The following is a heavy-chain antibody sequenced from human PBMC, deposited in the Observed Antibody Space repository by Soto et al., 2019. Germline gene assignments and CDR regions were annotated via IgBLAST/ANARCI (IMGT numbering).Heavy chain of an antibody. CDR2: ISGSGFKK. J-gene: IGHJ5*02. Sequence: EGSLRLSCAASGFIFENFGMSWVRQAPGKGLEWISSISGSGFKKYYADSVKGRFTISRDNSKSTVYLELNNLSAEDTAVYHCAKNQGVELVPLATVDWFDPWGQGSVVTVSS. CDR3: AKNQGVELVPLATVDWFDP. CDR1: GFIFENFG. V-gene: IGHV3-23*01. D-gene: IGHD1-26*01.